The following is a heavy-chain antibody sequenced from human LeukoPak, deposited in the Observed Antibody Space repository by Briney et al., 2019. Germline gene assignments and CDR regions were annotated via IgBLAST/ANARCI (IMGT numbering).Heavy chain of an antibody. CDR2: ISAYNGNT. CDR3: ARDRGYRSGGSCYSTFDY. CDR1: GYTFTSYG. D-gene: IGHD2-15*01. V-gene: IGHV1-18*01. J-gene: IGHJ4*02. Sequence: ASVKVSCKASGYTFTSYGISWVRQAPGQGLEWMGWISAYNGNTNYAQKLQGRVTMTTDTSTSTAYMELRSLRSDDTAVYYCARDRGYRSGGSCYSTFDYWGQGTLVTVSS.